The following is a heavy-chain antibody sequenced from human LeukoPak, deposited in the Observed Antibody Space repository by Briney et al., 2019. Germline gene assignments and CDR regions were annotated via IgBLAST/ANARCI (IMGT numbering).Heavy chain of an antibody. V-gene: IGHV1-46*01. CDR3: ARGGGLGDAFNM. CDR1: GYTFTTYY. Sequence: ASVTVSCKASGYTFTTYYMHWVRQAPGQGLEWMGIINPSGGSTSYEQKFQGRVTMTRDTSTSTLYMELSSLRSEDTAVYYCARGGGLGDAFNMWGQGTMVTVSP. CDR2: INPSGGST. J-gene: IGHJ3*02. D-gene: IGHD3/OR15-3a*01.